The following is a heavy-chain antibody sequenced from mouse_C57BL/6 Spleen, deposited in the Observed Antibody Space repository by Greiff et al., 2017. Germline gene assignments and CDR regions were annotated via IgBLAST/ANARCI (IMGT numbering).Heavy chain of an antibody. Sequence: DVLLVESGGGLVKPGGSLKLSCAASGFTFSDYGMHWVRQAPVKGLEWVAYISSGSSTTYYAHTVKGRFTLPRDNATNTPFLQMTSLRSEDTAMYYCARRSNYVHWYFNVWGTETTVTVSS. CDR1: GFTFSDYG. V-gene: IGHV5-17*01. CDR2: ISSGSSTT. CDR3: ARRSNYVHWYFNV. J-gene: IGHJ1*03. D-gene: IGHD2-5*01.